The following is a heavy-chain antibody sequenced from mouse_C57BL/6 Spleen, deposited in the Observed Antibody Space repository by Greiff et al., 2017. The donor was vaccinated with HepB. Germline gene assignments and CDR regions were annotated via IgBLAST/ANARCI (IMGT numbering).Heavy chain of an antibody. CDR3: TRECITTVVATGFDV. J-gene: IGHJ1*03. D-gene: IGHD1-1*01. V-gene: IGHV14-3*01. Sequence: VQLQQSVAELVRPGASVKLSCTASGFNIKNTYMHWVKQRPEQGLEWIGRIDPANGNTKYAPKFQGKATITADTSSNTAYLQLSSLTSEDTAIYYCTRECITTVVATGFDVWGTGTTVTVSS. CDR1: GFNIKNTY. CDR2: IDPANGNT.